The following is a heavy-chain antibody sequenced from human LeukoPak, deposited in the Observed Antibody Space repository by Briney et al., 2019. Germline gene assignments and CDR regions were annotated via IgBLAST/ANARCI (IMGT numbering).Heavy chain of an antibody. CDR1: GFTFSSYW. CDR2: ISGSGGST. V-gene: IGHV3-23*01. D-gene: IGHD3-10*02. Sequence: GGSLRLSCAASGFTFSSYWMSWVRQAPGKGLEWVSAISGSGGSTYYADSVKGRFTISRDNAKNSLYLQMNSLRAEDTAVYYCAELGITMIGGVWGKGTTVTISS. CDR3: AELGITMIGGV. J-gene: IGHJ6*04.